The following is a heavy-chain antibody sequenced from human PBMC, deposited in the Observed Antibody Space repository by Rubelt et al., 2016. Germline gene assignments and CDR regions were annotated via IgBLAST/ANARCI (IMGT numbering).Heavy chain of an antibody. CDR2: IYYSGST. D-gene: IGHD3-3*01. J-gene: IGHJ4*02. Sequence: QVQLQESGPGLVKPSQTLSLTCTVSGGSISSGGYYWSWIRQHPGKGLEWIGYIYYSGSTYYNPSVKGRVTISVETAKNWFSLKRGSVTAADTAVYYCASSIEGVFGVVTRFDYWGQGTLVTVSS. CDR1: GGSISSGGYY. CDR3: ASSIEGVFGVVTRFDY. V-gene: IGHV4-31*03.